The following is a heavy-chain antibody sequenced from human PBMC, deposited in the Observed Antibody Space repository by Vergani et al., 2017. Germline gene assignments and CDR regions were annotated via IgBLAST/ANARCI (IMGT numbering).Heavy chain of an antibody. V-gene: IGHV1-69-2*01. CDR1: GYTFTDYY. CDR2: VDPEDGET. J-gene: IGHJ3*02. CDR3: ARDRREIWELLYDAFDI. Sequence: EVQLVQSGAEVKKPGATVKISCKVSGYTFTDYYMHWVQQAPGKGLEWMGLVDPEDGETIYAEKFQGRVTITADTSTDTAYMELRSLRSDDTAVYYCARDRREIWELLYDAFDIWGQGTMVTVSS. D-gene: IGHD1-26*01.